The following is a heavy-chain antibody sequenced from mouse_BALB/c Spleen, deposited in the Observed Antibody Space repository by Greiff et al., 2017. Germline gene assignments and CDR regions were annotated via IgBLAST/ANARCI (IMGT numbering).Heavy chain of an antibody. CDR3: ARFPLITTASYYFDY. Sequence: EVKLVESGPGLVKPSQSLSLTCTVTGYSITSDYAWNWIRQFPGNKLEWMGYISYSGSTSYNPSLKSRISITRDTSKNQFFLQLNSVTTEDTATYYCARFPLITTASYYFDYWGQGTTLTVSS. J-gene: IGHJ2*01. D-gene: IGHD1-2*01. CDR1: GYSITSDYA. V-gene: IGHV3-2*02. CDR2: ISYSGST.